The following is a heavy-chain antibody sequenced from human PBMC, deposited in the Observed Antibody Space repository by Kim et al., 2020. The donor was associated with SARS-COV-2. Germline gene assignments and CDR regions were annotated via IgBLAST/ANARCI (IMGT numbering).Heavy chain of an antibody. D-gene: IGHD2-2*03. CDR3: AVIGYCSSTSCLAGAFDI. Sequence: SVKVSCKASGGTFSSYAISWVRQAPGQGLEWMGGIIPIFGTANYAQKFQGRVTITADESTSTAYMELSSLRSEDTAVYYCAVIGYCSSTSCLAGAFDIWGQGTMVTVSS. CDR2: IIPIFGTA. J-gene: IGHJ3*02. CDR1: GGTFSSYA. V-gene: IGHV1-69*13.